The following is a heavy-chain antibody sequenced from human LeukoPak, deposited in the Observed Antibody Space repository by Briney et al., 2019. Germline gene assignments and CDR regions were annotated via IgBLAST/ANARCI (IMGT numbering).Heavy chain of an antibody. CDR1: GYTFTGYY. V-gene: IGHV1-2*02. CDR2: INPNSGGT. Sequence: ASVKVPCKASGYTFTGYYMHWVRQAPGQGLEWMGWINPNSGGTNYAQKFQGRVTMTRDTSTSTAYMELSRLRSDDTAVYYCARVNPTTSYYDFWSGYYEIDYWGQGTLVTVSS. J-gene: IGHJ4*02. D-gene: IGHD3-3*01. CDR3: ARVNPTTSYYDFWSGYYEIDY.